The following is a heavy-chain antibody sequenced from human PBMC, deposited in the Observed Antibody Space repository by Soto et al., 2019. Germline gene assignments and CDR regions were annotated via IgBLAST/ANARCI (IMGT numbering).Heavy chain of an antibody. CDR2: IRSKANSYAT. V-gene: IGHV3-73*01. J-gene: IGHJ4*02. D-gene: IGHD3-22*01. Sequence: PXGSLRLSCAAAGFTFSGSAMHWVRQASGKGLEWVGRIRSKANSYATAYAASVKGRFTISRDDSKNTAYLQMNSLKTEDTAVYYCTSTDYYDNFDYWGQGTLVTVSS. CDR1: GFTFSGSA. CDR3: TSTDYYDNFDY.